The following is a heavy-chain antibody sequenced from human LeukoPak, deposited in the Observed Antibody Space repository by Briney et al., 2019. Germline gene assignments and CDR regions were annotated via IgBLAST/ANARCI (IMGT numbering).Heavy chain of an antibody. Sequence: SETLSLTCTVSGGSISSSSYYWGWFRQPPGKGLEWIGSIYYSGRTYYNRSLTCRVTLSVDTSKHQFSLTLSYVTAADTAVYYCARDPYSYDSSGAFDIWGQGTMVTVSS. V-gene: IGHV4-39*07. D-gene: IGHD3-22*01. CDR2: IYYSGRT. J-gene: IGHJ3*02. CDR3: ARDPYSYDSSGAFDI. CDR1: GGSISSSSYY.